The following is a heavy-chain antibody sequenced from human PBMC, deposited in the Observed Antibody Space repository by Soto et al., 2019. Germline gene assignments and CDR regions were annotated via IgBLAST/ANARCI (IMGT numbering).Heavy chain of an antibody. Sequence: GGSLRLSCAASGFTFSSYGMHWVRQAPGKWLEWVAVISYDGSNKYYADSVKGRFTISRDNSKNTLYLQMNSLRAEDTAVYYCAWLTHQHWGQGTLVPVSS. CDR1: GFTFSSYG. CDR2: ISYDGSNK. CDR3: AWLTHQH. J-gene: IGHJ1*01. V-gene: IGHV3-30*03. D-gene: IGHD5-12*01.